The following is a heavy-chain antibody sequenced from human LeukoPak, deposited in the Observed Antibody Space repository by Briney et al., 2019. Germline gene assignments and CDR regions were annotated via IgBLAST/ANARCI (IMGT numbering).Heavy chain of an antibody. Sequence: SETLSLTCTVSGYSISSTYFWGWIRQPPGKGLEWIGSINHNGNTYYNPSLKSRVTISVDTSKNQFSLKLTSVTAADRAVYYCAREVNNYYYMDVWGKGTTVTMSS. CDR1: GYSISSTYF. CDR3: AREVNNYYYMDV. V-gene: IGHV4-38-2*02. D-gene: IGHD4-23*01. J-gene: IGHJ6*03. CDR2: INHNGNT.